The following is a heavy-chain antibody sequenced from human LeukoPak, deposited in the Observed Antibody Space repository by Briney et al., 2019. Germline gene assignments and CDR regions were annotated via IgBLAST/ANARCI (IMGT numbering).Heavy chain of an antibody. V-gene: IGHV4-59*10. CDR2: IYTSGST. CDR1: GGSFSGYH. CDR3: ARGSMYYDILTGYYDLNWFDP. D-gene: IGHD3-9*01. J-gene: IGHJ5*02. Sequence: PSETLSLTCVVYGGSFSGYHWSWIRQPAGKGLEWIGRIYTSGSTNYNPSLKSRVTISVDTSKNQFSLKLSSVTAADTAVYYCARGSMYYDILTGYYDLNWFDPWGQGTLVTVSS.